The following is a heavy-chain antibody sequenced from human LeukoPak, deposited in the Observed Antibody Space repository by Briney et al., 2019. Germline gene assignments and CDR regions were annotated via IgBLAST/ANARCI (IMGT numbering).Heavy chain of an antibody. Sequence: PSETLSLTCAVYGGSFSGYYWSWIRQPPGKGLEWIGEINHSGSTNYNPSLKSRVTISVDTSKNQFSLKLSSVTAADTAVYYCARGGGYSSSWYRNNWFDPWGQGTLVTVSS. CDR3: ARGGGYSSSWYRNNWFDP. V-gene: IGHV4-34*01. CDR1: GGSFSGYY. D-gene: IGHD6-13*01. J-gene: IGHJ5*02. CDR2: INHSGST.